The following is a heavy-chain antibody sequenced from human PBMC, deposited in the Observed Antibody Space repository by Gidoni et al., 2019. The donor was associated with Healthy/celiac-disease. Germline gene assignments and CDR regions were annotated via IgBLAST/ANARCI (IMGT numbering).Heavy chain of an antibody. CDR1: GGSFSGYY. CDR2: INHSGST. Sequence: QVQLQQWGAGLLKPSETLSLTCAVYGGSFSGYYWSWIRQPPGKGLEWIGEINHSGSTNYNPSLKSRVTISVDTSKNQFSLKLSSVTAADTAVYYCARGTKQWLVNWGQGTLVTVSS. V-gene: IGHV4-34*01. D-gene: IGHD6-19*01. CDR3: ARGTKQWLVN. J-gene: IGHJ4*02.